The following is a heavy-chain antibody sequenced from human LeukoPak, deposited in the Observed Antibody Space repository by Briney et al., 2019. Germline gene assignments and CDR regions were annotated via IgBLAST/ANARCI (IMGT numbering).Heavy chain of an antibody. V-gene: IGHV3-30*18. CDR3: AKDYGGKLDI. J-gene: IGHJ3*02. D-gene: IGHD4-23*01. Sequence: GGSLRLSCAASGFTFSSYGMHWVRQAPGKGLEWVAVISYDGSNKYYADSVKGRFTISRDNSKNTLYLQMNSLRAEDTAVYYCAKDYGGKLDIWGQGTVVTVSS. CDR2: ISYDGSNK. CDR1: GFTFSSYG.